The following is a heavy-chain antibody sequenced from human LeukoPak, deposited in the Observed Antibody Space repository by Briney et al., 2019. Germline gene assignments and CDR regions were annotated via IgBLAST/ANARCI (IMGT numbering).Heavy chain of an antibody. V-gene: IGHV1-46*03. CDR3: SSVCMNYYDSSRYYFDY. J-gene: IGHJ4*02. CDR1: GYTFTSNN. D-gene: IGHD3-22*01. Sequence: ASVTVSCKAAGYTFTSNNMYWVRHGPGQGLEWMGVINPSRGSTSYAHKYQGRVTVTRDMATSTVYMELSSRRSEDTAVYYCSSVCMNYYDSSRYYFDYWGQGTLVTVSS. CDR2: INPSRGST.